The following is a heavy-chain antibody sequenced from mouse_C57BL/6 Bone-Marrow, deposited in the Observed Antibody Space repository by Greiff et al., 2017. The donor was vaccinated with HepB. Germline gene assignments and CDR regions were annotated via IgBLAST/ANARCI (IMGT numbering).Heavy chain of an antibody. CDR1: GFTFSSYA. CDR3: ARDRSFAWFAY. CDR2: ISDGGSYT. Sequence: EVQLVESGGGLVKPGGSLKLSCAASGFTFSSYAMSWVRQTPEKRLEWVATISDGGSYTYYPDNVKGRFTISRDNAKNNLYLQMSHLKSEDTAMYYCARDRSFAWFAYWGQGTLVTVSA. J-gene: IGHJ3*01. D-gene: IGHD2-14*01. V-gene: IGHV5-4*01.